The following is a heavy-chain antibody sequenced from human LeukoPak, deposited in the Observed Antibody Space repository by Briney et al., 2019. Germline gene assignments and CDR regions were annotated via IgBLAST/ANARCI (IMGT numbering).Heavy chain of an antibody. D-gene: IGHD4-23*01. J-gene: IGHJ4*02. V-gene: IGHV1-24*01. CDR3: ATNLATVVTPAYY. CDR2: FDPEEGER. CDR1: GYTLTELS. Sequence: WASVKVSCKVSGYTLTELSMHWVRQAPGKGLKWMGGFDPEEGERIYEQKFQGRVIMTEDTSTDTAYMEMRSLKSEDTAVYYCATNLATVVTPAYYWGQGTVVIVSA.